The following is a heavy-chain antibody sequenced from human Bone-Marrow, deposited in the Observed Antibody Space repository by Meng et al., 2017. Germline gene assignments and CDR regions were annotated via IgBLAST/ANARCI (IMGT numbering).Heavy chain of an antibody. CDR2: IDWDDEK. CDR3: ARAPMAQAGLSENWFDP. D-gene: IGHD3-10*01. Sequence: SGPTLVKPTQTLTLTCTFSGFALSTSGMCVSWIRQPPGKALEWLALIDWDDEKYYSTSLKTRLTISKDTSKNQVVLTMTNMDPVDTATYYCARAPMAQAGLSENWFDPWGQGTLVTVSS. J-gene: IGHJ5*02. V-gene: IGHV2-70*01. CDR1: GFALSTSGMC.